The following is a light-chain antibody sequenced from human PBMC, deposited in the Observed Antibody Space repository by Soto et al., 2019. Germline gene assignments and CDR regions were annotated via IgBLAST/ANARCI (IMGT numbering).Light chain of an antibody. J-gene: IGLJ1*01. V-gene: IGLV2-14*03. Sequence: QSALPPPASVSGSPGQSIAITCTGTNSDVGAFNYVSWYQQHPDKAPKLMIYEVSNRPSGVSNRFSGSKSGDTASLTISGLQAEDDGDYYCTSYTGSAPFYVFGSGTKVTV. CDR2: EVS. CDR1: NSDVGAFNY. CDR3: TSYTGSAPFYV.